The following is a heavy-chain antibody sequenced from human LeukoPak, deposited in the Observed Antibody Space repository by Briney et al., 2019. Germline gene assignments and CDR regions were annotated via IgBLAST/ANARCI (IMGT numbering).Heavy chain of an antibody. D-gene: IGHD2-15*01. CDR1: GGSISSSSYY. CDR3: ARTSALGYWSGGSCYLGY. Sequence: SETLSLTCTVSGGSISSSSYYWGWIRQPPGKGLGWIGSIYYSGSTYYNPSLKSRVTIFVDTSKNQFSLKLSSVTAADTAVYYCARTSALGYWSGGSCYLGYWGQGTLVTVSS. V-gene: IGHV4-39*01. J-gene: IGHJ4*02. CDR2: IYYSGST.